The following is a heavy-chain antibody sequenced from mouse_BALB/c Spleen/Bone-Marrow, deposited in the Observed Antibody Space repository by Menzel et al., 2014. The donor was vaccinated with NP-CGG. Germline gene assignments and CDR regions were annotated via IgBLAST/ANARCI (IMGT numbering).Heavy chain of an antibody. Sequence: VQLQQSGAELVRPGSSVKISCKASGYTFSGYWMNWVKQRPGQGLEWIGQIYPGDGDTNYNENFRGKATLTADKSSSTAYMQLSSLTSEDSAVYFRARWAIADALDYWGQGTSVTVSS. V-gene: IGHV1-80*01. CDR3: ARWAIADALDY. J-gene: IGHJ4*01. CDR2: IYPGDGDT. CDR1: GYTFSGYW.